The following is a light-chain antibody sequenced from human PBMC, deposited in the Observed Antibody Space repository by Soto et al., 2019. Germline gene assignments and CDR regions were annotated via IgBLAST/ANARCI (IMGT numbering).Light chain of an antibody. CDR1: SGDIGGYNY. J-gene: IGLJ2*01. V-gene: IGLV2-14*01. CDR3: SSYTTNITPVV. CDR2: EVT. Sequence: QSALTQPASVSGSPGQSITISCTGTSGDIGGYNYVSWYQQHPGKAPKLLISEVTNRPSGVSSRFSGSKSGNTASLTISGLQAEDEADYYCSSYTTNITPVVFGGGTKLTVL.